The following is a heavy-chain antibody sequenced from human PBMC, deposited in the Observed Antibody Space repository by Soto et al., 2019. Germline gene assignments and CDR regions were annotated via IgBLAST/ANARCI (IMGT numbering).Heavy chain of an antibody. D-gene: IGHD3-9*01. J-gene: IGHJ4*02. V-gene: IGHV1-69*13. Sequence: SVKVSCKASGYTFTSYDINWVRQAPGQGLEWMGGIIPIFGTANYAQKFQGRVTITADESTSTAYMELSSLRSEDTAVYYCARSHYDILTGHFDYWGQGTLVTVSS. CDR3: ARSHYDILTGHFDY. CDR2: IIPIFGTA. CDR1: GYTFTSYD.